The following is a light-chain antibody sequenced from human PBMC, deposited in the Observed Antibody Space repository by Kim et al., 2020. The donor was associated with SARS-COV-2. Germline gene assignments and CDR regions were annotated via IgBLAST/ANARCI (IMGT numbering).Light chain of an antibody. CDR1: QGISNY. V-gene: IGKV1-27*01. CDR3: QKYDSAPWT. J-gene: IGKJ1*01. Sequence: DIQMTQSPSSLSASVGDRVTITCGASQGISNYLAWYQQKPGKVPKLLINGASTLQSGVPPRFSGSGSGTDFTLTISSLQPEDVATYYCQKYDSAPWTFGQGTKVDIK. CDR2: GAS.